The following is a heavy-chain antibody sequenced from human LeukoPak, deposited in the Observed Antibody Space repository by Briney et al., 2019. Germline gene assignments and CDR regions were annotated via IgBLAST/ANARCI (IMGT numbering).Heavy chain of an antibody. CDR2: ISYDGRNK. Sequence: GRSLRLSCAASGFTFSTYAMNWVRQAPGKGLDWVALISYDGRNKYYADSVKGRFTISRDNSKNTLYLQMSSLRAEDTALYYCARTRGIAAAGAWTPSDIWGQGTMVTVSS. J-gene: IGHJ3*02. V-gene: IGHV3-30*03. CDR1: GFTFSTYA. CDR3: ARTRGIAAAGAWTPSDI. D-gene: IGHD6-13*01.